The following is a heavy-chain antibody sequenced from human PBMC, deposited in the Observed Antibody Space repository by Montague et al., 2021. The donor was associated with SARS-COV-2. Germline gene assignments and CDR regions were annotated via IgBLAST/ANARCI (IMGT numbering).Heavy chain of an antibody. Sequence: PALVTPTQTLTLTCTFSGFSLSTSGVGVGWIRQPPGKALERLALIYWDDDKRYSPFLKSRLTITKDTSKNQVVLTMTNMDPVDTATYYCARWVCSSTSCRFDYWGQGTLVTVSS. CDR2: IYWDDDK. D-gene: IGHD2-2*01. CDR1: GFSLSTSGVG. CDR3: ARWVCSSTSCRFDY. V-gene: IGHV2-5*02. J-gene: IGHJ4*02.